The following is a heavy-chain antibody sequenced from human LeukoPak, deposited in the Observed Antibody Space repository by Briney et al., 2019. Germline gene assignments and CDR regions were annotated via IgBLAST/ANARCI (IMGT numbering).Heavy chain of an antibody. V-gene: IGHV4-39*07. CDR3: ARTRYYDFWRGYYGPKHKDYVHYFDY. J-gene: IGHJ4*02. CDR1: GGSISSGGYY. Sequence: QPSETLSLTCTVSGGSISSGGYYWSWIRQPPGKGLEWIGEINHSGSTNYNPSLKSRVTISLDTSKNQFSLKLSSVTAADTAVYYCARTRYYDFWRGYYGPKHKDYVHYFDYWGQGTLVTVSS. CDR2: INHSGST. D-gene: IGHD3-3*01.